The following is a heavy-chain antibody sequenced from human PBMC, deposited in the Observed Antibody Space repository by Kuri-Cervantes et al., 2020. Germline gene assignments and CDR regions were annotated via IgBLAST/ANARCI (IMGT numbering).Heavy chain of an antibody. CDR3: ASHIAVARMVDY. CDR2: IGTGGDT. D-gene: IGHD6-19*01. V-gene: IGHV3-47*01. CDR1: GFTFSSYW. J-gene: IGHJ4*02. Sequence: GESLKISCAASGFTFSSYWMHWVRQAPGKGLEWVSAIGTGGDTYYADSVMGRFTISRDNAKKSLYLHMNSLIAEDTAVYYCASHIAVARMVDYWGQGTLVTVSS.